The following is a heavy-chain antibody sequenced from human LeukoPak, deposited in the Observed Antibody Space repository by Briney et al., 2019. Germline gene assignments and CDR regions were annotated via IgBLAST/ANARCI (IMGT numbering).Heavy chain of an antibody. D-gene: IGHD3-10*01. V-gene: IGHV3-30*03. Sequence: GGSLRLSCAASGFTFSSYGMHWVRQAPGKGLEWVAVISYDGSNKYYADSVKGRFTISRDNSKNTLYLQMNSLRAEDTAVYYCARVRGDYQVLYYYYYMDVWGKGTTVTISS. CDR1: GFTFSSYG. J-gene: IGHJ6*03. CDR2: ISYDGSNK. CDR3: ARVRGDYQVLYYYYYMDV.